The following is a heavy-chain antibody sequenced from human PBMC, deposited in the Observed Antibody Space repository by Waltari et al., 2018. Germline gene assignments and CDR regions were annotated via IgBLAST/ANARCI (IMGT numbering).Heavy chain of an antibody. J-gene: IGHJ5*02. CDR2: IYYSGST. CDR3: AREVRGWELVSWFDP. V-gene: IGHV4-59*01. CDR1: GGSISSYY. Sequence: QVQLQESGPGLVKPSETLSLTCTVSGGSISSYYWSWIRQPPGKGLEWIGYIYYSGSTNYNPSLKSRVTISVDTSKTQFSLKLSSVTAADTAVYYCAREVRGWELVSWFDPWGQGTLVTVSS. D-gene: IGHD1-26*01.